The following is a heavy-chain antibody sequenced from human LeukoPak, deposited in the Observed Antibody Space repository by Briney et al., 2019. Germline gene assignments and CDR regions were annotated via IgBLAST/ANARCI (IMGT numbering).Heavy chain of an antibody. Sequence: PSQTLSLTCTVSGGSISSGDYYWSWIRQPPGKGLEWIGYIYYSGSTYYNPSLKSRVTISVDTSKNQFSLKLSSVTAADTAVYYCPRGEEGYCSGGSCYSNWFDPWGQGILVTVSS. J-gene: IGHJ5*02. CDR2: IYYSGST. CDR1: GGSISSGDYY. D-gene: IGHD2-15*01. CDR3: PRGEEGYCSGGSCYSNWFDP. V-gene: IGHV4-30-4*08.